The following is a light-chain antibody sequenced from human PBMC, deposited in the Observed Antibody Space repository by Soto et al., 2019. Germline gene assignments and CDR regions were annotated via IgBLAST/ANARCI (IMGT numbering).Light chain of an antibody. CDR2: GAS. CDR1: QSLSSSS. Sequence: IVLTQSPGTLSLSPLERGTMSRRASQSLSSSSLAWYQQKPGQAPRLLISGASSRAADIPDRFSGSGSGTDFTLTINRLEPEDSAVYYCQQHGTTFGQGTKVDIK. J-gene: IGKJ1*01. V-gene: IGKV3-20*01. CDR3: QQHGTT.